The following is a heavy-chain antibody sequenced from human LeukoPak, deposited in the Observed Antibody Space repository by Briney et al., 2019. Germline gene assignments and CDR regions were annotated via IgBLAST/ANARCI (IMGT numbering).Heavy chain of an antibody. D-gene: IGHD3-10*01. CDR3: TRSYGSGSYDYYYYGMDV. V-gene: IGHV1-18*01. CDR1: GYTFTTYG. CDR2: ISTNNGNT. J-gene: IGHJ6*02. Sequence: GASVNVSCKASGYTFTTYGISWVRQAPGQGLEWMGWISTNNGNTNYAQKLQGRVTMGTDTSTSTAYMELRTLISDDTAVYYCTRSYGSGSYDYYYYGMDVWGQGTTVTVPS.